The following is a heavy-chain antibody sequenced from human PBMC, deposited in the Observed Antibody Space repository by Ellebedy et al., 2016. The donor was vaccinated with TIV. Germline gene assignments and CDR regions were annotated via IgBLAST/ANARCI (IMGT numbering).Heavy chain of an antibody. D-gene: IGHD2-21*02. J-gene: IGHJ4*02. CDR2: IIPIFGTA. Sequence: AASVKVSCKASGGTFSSYAISWVRQAPGQGLEWMGGIIPIFGTANYAQKFQGRVTMTRDTSISTAYMELSWLRSDDTAVYYCARDGACGGDCYGDNYWGQGSLVTVSS. V-gene: IGHV1-69*05. CDR1: GGTFSSYA. CDR3: ARDGACGGDCYGDNY.